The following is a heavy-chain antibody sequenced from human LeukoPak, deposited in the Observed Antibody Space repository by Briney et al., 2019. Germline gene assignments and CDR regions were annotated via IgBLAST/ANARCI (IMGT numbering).Heavy chain of an antibody. CDR1: GFTFSSYG. CDR2: IRYDGSNK. D-gene: IGHD1/OR15-1a*01. V-gene: IGHV3-30*02. CDR3: ARDLSTTHKLEDY. Sequence: PGGSLRLSCAASGFTFSSYGMHWVRQAPGKGLEWVAFIRYDGSNKYYADSVKGRFTISRDNSKNTLYLQMNSLRAEDTAVYYCARDLSTTHKLEDYWGQGTLVTVSS. J-gene: IGHJ4*02.